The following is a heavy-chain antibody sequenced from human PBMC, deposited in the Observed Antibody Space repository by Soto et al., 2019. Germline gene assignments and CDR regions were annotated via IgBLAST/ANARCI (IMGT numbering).Heavy chain of an antibody. J-gene: IGHJ6*02. D-gene: IGHD3-3*01. CDR1: GFTFSSYS. CDR3: ACTIFGVVLDYYYGMDV. CDR2: ISSSSSTI. V-gene: IGHV3-48*02. Sequence: PVGSLRLSCSASGFTFSSYSMNWVRQAPGKGLEWVSYISSSSSTIYYADSVKGRFTISRDNAKNSLYLQMNSLRDEDTAVYYCACTIFGVVLDYYYGMDVWGQGTTVTVSS.